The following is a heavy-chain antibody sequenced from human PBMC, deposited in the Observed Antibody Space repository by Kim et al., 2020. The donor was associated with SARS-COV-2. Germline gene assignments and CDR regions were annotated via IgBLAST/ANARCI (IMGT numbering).Heavy chain of an antibody. D-gene: IGHD3-10*01. CDR3: ARGVLLWFGEPGGFDY. Sequence: SLMSRVTISVDTSKNQFSRKLSAVTAADTAVYYCARGVLLWFGEPGGFDYWGQGTLVTVSS. J-gene: IGHJ4*02. V-gene: IGHV4-59*09.